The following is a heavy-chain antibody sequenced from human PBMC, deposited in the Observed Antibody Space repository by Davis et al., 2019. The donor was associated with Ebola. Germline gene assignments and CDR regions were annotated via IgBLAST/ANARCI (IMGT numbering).Heavy chain of an antibody. V-gene: IGHV4-39*07. CDR3: AIRSYEILTGYSAAFDV. D-gene: IGHD3-9*01. Sequence: SETLSLTCTVSGGSISSSSYYWGWIRQPPGKGLEWIGSIYYSGSTYYNPSLKSRVTISVDTSKNQFSLKLSSVTAADTAIYYCAIRSYEILTGYSAAFDVWGQGTKVTVSS. CDR2: IYYSGST. CDR1: GGSISSSSYY. J-gene: IGHJ3*01.